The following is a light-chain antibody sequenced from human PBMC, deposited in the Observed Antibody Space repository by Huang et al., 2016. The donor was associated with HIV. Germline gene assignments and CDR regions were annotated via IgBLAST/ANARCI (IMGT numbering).Light chain of an antibody. J-gene: IGKJ1*01. CDR3: QQYNNWPPWT. Sequence: EIVMTQSPATLSVSPGERATLSCRASQSVSSNLAWYQQKPGQAPRLHIYGASTRATVIPARFSGSGYGTEFTLTISRLQSEDFAVYYCQQYNNWPPWTFGQGTKVEVK. CDR1: QSVSSN. CDR2: GAS. V-gene: IGKV3-15*01.